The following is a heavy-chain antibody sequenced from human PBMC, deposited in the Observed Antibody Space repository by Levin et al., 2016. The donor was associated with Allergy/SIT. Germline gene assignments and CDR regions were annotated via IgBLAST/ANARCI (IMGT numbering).Heavy chain of an antibody. Sequence: WIRQPPGKGLEWIGHIYYTGNTYYNPSLESRVAISVDTSESQFSLKLSSVTAADTAVYFCARDRAGGGRDWYFDLWGRGTLVTVSS. J-gene: IGHJ2*01. CDR2: IYYTGNT. CDR3: ARDRAGGGRDWYFDL. V-gene: IGHV4-31*02. D-gene: IGHD6-13*01.